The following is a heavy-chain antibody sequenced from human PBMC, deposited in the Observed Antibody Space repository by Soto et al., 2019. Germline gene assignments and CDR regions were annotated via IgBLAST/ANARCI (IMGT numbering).Heavy chain of an antibody. J-gene: IGHJ4*02. D-gene: IGHD5-18*01. V-gene: IGHV3-66*01. CDR3: AGIRPPLY. CDR2: IYSGGST. Sequence: EVQLAESGGGLVQPGGSLRLSCAVSGFTVRSNYMSWVRQAPGKGLEWVSIIYSGGSTYYADSVKGRFTISRDNSKNTLYLQMNSLRAEDTAVYYCAGIRPPLYWGQGTLVTVSS. CDR1: GFTVRSNY.